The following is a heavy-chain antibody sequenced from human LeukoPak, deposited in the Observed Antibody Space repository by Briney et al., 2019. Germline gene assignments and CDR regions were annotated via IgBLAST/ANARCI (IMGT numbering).Heavy chain of an antibody. D-gene: IGHD2-8*01. CDR2: ISAQHGQT. Sequence: ASVKVSCKASGYTFTSYAMNWVRQAPGQGLEWMGWISAQHGQTEYAPNSQDRVTMTTDTYTNTAYMELRSLRSDDTAVYYCAGSLGYCTSNVCYLTYWGQGTLVTVSS. CDR1: GYTFTSYA. J-gene: IGHJ4*02. V-gene: IGHV1-18*01. CDR3: AGSLGYCTSNVCYLTY.